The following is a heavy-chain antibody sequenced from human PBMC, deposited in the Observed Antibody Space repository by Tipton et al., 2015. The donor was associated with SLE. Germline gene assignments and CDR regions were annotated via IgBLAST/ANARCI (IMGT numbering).Heavy chain of an antibody. CDR2: ISGSGGST. V-gene: IGHV3-23*01. CDR1: GFTFSSYA. J-gene: IGHJ6*02. CDR3: AREGHYYYGMDV. Sequence: SLRLSCAASGFTFSSYAMSWVRQAPGKGLEWVSAISGSGGSTYYADSVKGRFTISRDNSKNTLYLQMNSLRAEDTAVYYCAREGHYYYGMDVWGQGTTVTVSS.